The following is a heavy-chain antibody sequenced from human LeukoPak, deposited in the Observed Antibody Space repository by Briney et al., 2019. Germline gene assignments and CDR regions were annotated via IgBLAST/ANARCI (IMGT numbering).Heavy chain of an antibody. CDR2: INPNSGGT. Sequence: GASVKVSCKASGYTFTGYNMHWVRQAPGQGLEWMGWINPNSGGTNYAQKFQGWVTMTRDTSISTAHMELSRLRSDDTAVYYCARSRPRIQLWLLDYWGQGTLVTVSS. CDR1: GYTFTGYN. V-gene: IGHV1-2*04. D-gene: IGHD5-18*01. CDR3: ARSRPRIQLWLLDY. J-gene: IGHJ4*02.